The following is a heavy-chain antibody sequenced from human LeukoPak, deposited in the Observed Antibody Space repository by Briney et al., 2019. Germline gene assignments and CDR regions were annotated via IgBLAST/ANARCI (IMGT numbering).Heavy chain of an antibody. V-gene: IGHV3-48*03. J-gene: IGHJ3*02. Sequence: GXSLRLSCTASGFTFSNYEMNWVRQAPGKGLEWVSYISSSGSTIYYADSVKGRFTISRDNAKNSLYLQMNSLRAEDTAVYYCARDKVGAVDAFDIWGQGTMVTVSS. CDR2: ISSSGSTI. CDR1: GFTFSNYE. CDR3: ARDKVGAVDAFDI. D-gene: IGHD1-26*01.